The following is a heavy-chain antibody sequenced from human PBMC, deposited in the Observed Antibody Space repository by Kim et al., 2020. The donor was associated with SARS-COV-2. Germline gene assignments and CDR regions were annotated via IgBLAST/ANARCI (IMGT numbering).Heavy chain of an antibody. V-gene: IGHV3-23*01. Sequence: ADSVKCRFTISRDNSKTTLYLQMNSLRAEDTAVYYCAKGGSSGYPYYFDYWGQGTLVTVSS. CDR3: AKGGSSGYPYYFDY. J-gene: IGHJ4*02. D-gene: IGHD3-22*01.